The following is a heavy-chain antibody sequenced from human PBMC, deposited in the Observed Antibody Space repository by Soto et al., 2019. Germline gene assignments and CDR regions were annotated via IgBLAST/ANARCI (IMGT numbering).Heavy chain of an antibody. CDR3: ARASTPGHYYDSSGTFDY. Sequence: PSETLSLTCTVSGGSISSGDYYWSWIRQPPGKGLEWIGYIYYSGSTYYNPSLKSRVTISVDTSKNQFSLKLSSVTAADTAVYYCARASTPGHYYDSSGTFDYWGQGTLVTVSS. J-gene: IGHJ4*02. V-gene: IGHV4-30-4*01. CDR1: GGSISSGDYY. CDR2: IYYSGST. D-gene: IGHD3-22*01.